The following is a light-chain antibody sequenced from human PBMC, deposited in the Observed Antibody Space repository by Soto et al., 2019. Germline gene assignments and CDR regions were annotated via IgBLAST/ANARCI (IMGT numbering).Light chain of an antibody. Sequence: EIVLTQSPATLYLSPGERATLSCRASQDISIYLAWYQQKPGQPPRLLIFNASNRATGIPARFSGSGSGTDFTLTISSLGPEDFALYYCHQYHDWPPEFGPGTKVQIK. V-gene: IGKV3-11*01. CDR2: NAS. J-gene: IGKJ3*01. CDR3: HQYHDWPPE. CDR1: QDISIY.